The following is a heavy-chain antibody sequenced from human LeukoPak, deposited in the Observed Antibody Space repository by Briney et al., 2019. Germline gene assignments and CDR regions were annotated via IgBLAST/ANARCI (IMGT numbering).Heavy chain of an antibody. CDR2: IYYGGRT. V-gene: IGHV4-39*02. Sequence: SETLSLTCSVSGASASRSDSYWDWLRQPPGKGLEWIRTIYYGGRTYYSPSLKSRVTMSVDPSNNHFSLNLRSVTAADTAVYYCARRRYYDGSGYLEWGQGTLLSVSS. D-gene: IGHD3-22*01. J-gene: IGHJ1*01. CDR1: GASASRSDSY. CDR3: ARRRYYDGSGYLE.